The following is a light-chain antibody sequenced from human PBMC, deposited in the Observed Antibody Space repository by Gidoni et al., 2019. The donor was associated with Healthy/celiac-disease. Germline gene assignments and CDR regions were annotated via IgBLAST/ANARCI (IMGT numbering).Light chain of an antibody. CDR2: EVS. Sequence: QSALTQPASVSVSPGQSITISCTGTSSDVGSYNLVSWYQQHPGKAPKLMIYEVSKRPSGVSNRFSGSKSGNTASLTISGLQAEDEADYYCCSYAGSSTCGVFGGGTKLTVL. CDR3: CSYAGSSTCGV. CDR1: SSDVGSYNL. J-gene: IGLJ2*01. V-gene: IGLV2-23*02.